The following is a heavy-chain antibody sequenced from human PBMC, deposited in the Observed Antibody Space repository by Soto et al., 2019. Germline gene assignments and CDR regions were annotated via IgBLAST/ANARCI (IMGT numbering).Heavy chain of an antibody. Sequence: ASVKVACKASGYTFTSYAMHWVRQAPGQRLEWMGWINAGNGNTKYSQKFQGRVSITRDTSASTAYMELSSLRSEDTAVYYCARSSGVYDLLAWGQGTLVTVSS. J-gene: IGHJ5*02. D-gene: IGHD3-9*01. V-gene: IGHV1-3*01. CDR2: INAGNGNT. CDR3: ARSSGVYDLLA. CDR1: GYTFTSYA.